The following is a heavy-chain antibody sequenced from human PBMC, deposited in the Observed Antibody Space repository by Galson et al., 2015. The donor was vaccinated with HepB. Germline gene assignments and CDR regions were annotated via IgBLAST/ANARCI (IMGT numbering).Heavy chain of an antibody. CDR2: IIPIFGTA. D-gene: IGHD6-13*01. J-gene: IGHJ6*02. CDR1: GGTFSSYA. V-gene: IGHV1-69*13. Sequence: SVKVSCKASGGTFSSYAISWVRQAPGQGLEWMGGIIPIFGTANYAQKFQGRVTITADESTSTAYMELSSLRSEDTAVYYCARVGAPAPALSIAAAGTRHYYYYGMDVWGQGTTVTVSS. CDR3: ARVGAPAPALSIAAAGTRHYYYYGMDV.